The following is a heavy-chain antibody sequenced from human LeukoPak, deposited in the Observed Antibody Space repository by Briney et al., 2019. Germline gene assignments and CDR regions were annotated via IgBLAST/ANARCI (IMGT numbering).Heavy chain of an antibody. Sequence: PGGSLRLSCAASGFTFSSYAMHSVRQAPGKGLEWVANIKQDGSEKYYVDSVKGRFTISRDNAKNSLYLQMNSLRVEDTAMYYCARDSAGNDYWGQGTLVTVSS. D-gene: IGHD6-13*01. CDR2: IKQDGSEK. CDR3: ARDSAGNDY. V-gene: IGHV3-7*01. J-gene: IGHJ4*02. CDR1: GFTFSSYA.